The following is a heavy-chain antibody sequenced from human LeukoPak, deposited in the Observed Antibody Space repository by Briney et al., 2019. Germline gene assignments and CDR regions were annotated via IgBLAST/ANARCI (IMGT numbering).Heavy chain of an antibody. CDR1: GYTFTGYY. CDR3: ARADIRAIASSGWYGFDY. CDR2: INPNSGGT. Sequence: GASVKVSCKASGYTFTGYYMHWVRQAPGQGLEWMGWINPNSGGTNYAQKFQGRVTMTTDTSTSTAYMELRSLRSDDTAVYYCARADIRAIASSGWYGFDYWGQGTLVTVSS. J-gene: IGHJ4*02. D-gene: IGHD6-19*01. V-gene: IGHV1-2*02.